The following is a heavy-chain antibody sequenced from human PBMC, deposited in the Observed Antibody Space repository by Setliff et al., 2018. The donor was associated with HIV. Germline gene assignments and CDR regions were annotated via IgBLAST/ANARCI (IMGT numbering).Heavy chain of an antibody. J-gene: IGHJ3*01. CDR3: AKLNYYDYSGSWARKSAIDF. D-gene: IGHD3-22*01. CDR2: IQSGGII. V-gene: IGHV3-23*01. Sequence: GESLKISCAASGLTLSNSAMTWVRQKPGRGLEWVSLIQSGGIIYYGDSVKGRFTISRDSSSNTLSLQMTSLRAEDTALYYCAKLNYYDYSGSWARKSAIDFWGRGTMVTVSS. CDR1: GLTLSNSA.